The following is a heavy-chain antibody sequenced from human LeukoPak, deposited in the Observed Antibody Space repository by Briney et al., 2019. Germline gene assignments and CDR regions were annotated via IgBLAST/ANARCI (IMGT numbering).Heavy chain of an antibody. CDR1: GYTFTGYY. J-gene: IGHJ3*02. Sequence: ASVKVSCKASGYTFTGYYMHWVRQAPGQGLKWMGWINPNSGGTNYAQKFQGRVTMTRDTSISTAYMELSRLRSDDTAVYYCARSRYYDFWSGYYFRPVDAFDIWGQGTMVTVSS. CDR2: INPNSGGT. D-gene: IGHD3-3*01. V-gene: IGHV1-2*02. CDR3: ARSRYYDFWSGYYFRPVDAFDI.